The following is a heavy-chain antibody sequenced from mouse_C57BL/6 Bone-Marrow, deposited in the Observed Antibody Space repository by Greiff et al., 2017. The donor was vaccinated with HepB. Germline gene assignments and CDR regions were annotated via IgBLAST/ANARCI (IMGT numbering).Heavy chain of an antibody. CDR3: ARYRGFTTVVASYWYFDV. D-gene: IGHD1-1*01. CDR2: INYDGSST. Sequence: EVKVEESEGGLVQPGRSMKLSCTASGFTFSDYYMAWVRQVPEKGLEWVANINYDGSSTYYLDSLKSRFIISRDTAKNILYLQMSSLKSEDTATYYCARYRGFTTVVASYWYFDVWGTVTTVTVAS. J-gene: IGHJ1*03. CDR1: GFTFSDYY. V-gene: IGHV5-16*01.